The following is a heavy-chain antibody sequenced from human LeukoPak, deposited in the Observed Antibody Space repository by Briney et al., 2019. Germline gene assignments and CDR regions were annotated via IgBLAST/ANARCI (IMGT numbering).Heavy chain of an antibody. Sequence: GGSLRLSCAASGFTFSLYSLNWVRQAPGKGLEWVSYISGSSTIDYADSVKGRFTISRDNAKNSLHLQMDSLRAEDTAAYYCARGVGAFEIWGQGTMVTVSS. CDR1: GFTFSLYS. CDR2: ISGSSTI. CDR3: ARGVGAFEI. V-gene: IGHV3-48*01. J-gene: IGHJ3*02.